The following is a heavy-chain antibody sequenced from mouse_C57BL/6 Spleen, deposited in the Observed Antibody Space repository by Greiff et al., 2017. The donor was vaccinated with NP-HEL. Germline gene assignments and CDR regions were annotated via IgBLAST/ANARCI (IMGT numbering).Heavy chain of an antibody. J-gene: IGHJ2*01. CDR2: INPNNGGT. V-gene: IGHV1-26*01. CDR1: GYTFTDYY. Sequence: EVQLQQSGPELVKPGASVKISCKASGYTFTDYYMNWVKQSHGKSLEWIGDINPNNGGTSYNQKFKGKATLTVDKSSSTAYMELRSLTSEDSAVYYCARTKRDYFDYWGQGTTLTVSS. CDR3: ARTKRDYFDY.